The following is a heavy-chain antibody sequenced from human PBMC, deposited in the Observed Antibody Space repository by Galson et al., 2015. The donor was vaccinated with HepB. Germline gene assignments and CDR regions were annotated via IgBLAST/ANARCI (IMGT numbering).Heavy chain of an antibody. CDR3: AKDIVVVPAAILPADLSTRHYYYYGMDV. CDR1: GFTFSSYG. Sequence: SLRLSCAASGFTFSSYGMHWVRQAPGKGLEWGAVISYDGSNKYYADSVKGRFTISRDNSKNTRYLQMNSLRAEDTAVYYCAKDIVVVPAAILPADLSTRHYYYYGMDVWGQGTTVTVSS. CDR2: ISYDGSNK. J-gene: IGHJ6*02. V-gene: IGHV3-30*18. D-gene: IGHD2-2*02.